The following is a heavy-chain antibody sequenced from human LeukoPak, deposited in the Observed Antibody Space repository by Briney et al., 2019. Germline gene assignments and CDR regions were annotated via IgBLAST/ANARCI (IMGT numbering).Heavy chain of an antibody. V-gene: IGHV1-3*01. J-gene: IGHJ4*02. Sequence: ASVKVSCKASGYTFTSYAMHWVRQAPGQRLEWMEWINAGNGNTKYSQKFQGRVTITRDTSASTAYMELSSLRSEDTAVYYCARVLGRIAVAGTLGYWGQGTLVTVSS. CDR2: INAGNGNT. CDR3: ARVLGRIAVAGTLGY. CDR1: GYTFTSYA. D-gene: IGHD6-19*01.